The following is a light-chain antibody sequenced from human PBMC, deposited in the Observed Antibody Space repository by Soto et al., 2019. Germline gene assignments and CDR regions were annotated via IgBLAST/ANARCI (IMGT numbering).Light chain of an antibody. V-gene: IGLV2-14*01. Sequence: LTQPASVSGSPGQSITISCTGTSSDVGNYNYVSWYQQYPGRVPKLLIYMVSNRASGVSNRFSGSKSGNTASLTISGLQAEDEADYFCTSTTPGSLYVFGTGTKVTVL. CDR3: TSTTPGSLYV. CDR1: SSDVGNYNY. J-gene: IGLJ1*01. CDR2: MVS.